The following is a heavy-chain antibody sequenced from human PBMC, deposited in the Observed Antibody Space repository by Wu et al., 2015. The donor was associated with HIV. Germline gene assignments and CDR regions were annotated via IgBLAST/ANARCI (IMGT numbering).Heavy chain of an antibody. CDR2: ISPYNGNT. J-gene: IGHJ6*03. CDR1: GYTFTSYG. V-gene: IGHV1-18*01. CDR3: ARGDYSSTSYYYYYMDV. D-gene: IGHD2-2*01. Sequence: QIQLVQSGAEVKKPGASVKVSCKTSGYTFTSYGISWVRQAPGQGLEWMGRISPYNGNTSYAQKFKGRVTMTSDKYTRTAYLELRSLRSDDTALYYCARGDYSSTSYYYYYMDVWGEGTTVTVSS.